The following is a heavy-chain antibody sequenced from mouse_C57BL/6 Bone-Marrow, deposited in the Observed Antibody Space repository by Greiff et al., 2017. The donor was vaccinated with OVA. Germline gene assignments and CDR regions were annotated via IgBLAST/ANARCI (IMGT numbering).Heavy chain of an antibody. CDR1: GFNIKDDY. V-gene: IGHV14-4*01. D-gene: IGHD3-2*02. J-gene: IGHJ3*01. CDR3: TCSSGPPFAY. CDR2: IDPENGDT. Sequence: EVQLQESGAELVRPGASVKLSCTASGFNIKDDYMHWVKQRPEQGLEWIGWIDPENGDTEYASKFQGKATITADTSSNTAYLQLSSLTSEDTAVYYCTCSSGPPFAYWGQGTLVTVSA.